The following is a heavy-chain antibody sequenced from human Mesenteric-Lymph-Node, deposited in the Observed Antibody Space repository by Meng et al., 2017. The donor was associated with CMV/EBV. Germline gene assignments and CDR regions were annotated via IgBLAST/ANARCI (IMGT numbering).Heavy chain of an antibody. J-gene: IGHJ5*02. D-gene: IGHD2-21*01. CDR1: GYTFISYG. CDR2: ISAYNGNT. Sequence: ASVKVSCKASGYTFISYGISWVRQAPGQGLEWMGWISAYNGNTNSAQKLHGRVAMTTDTSTSTAYMELRSLRSDDTAVYYCARESRGGCLLTWGQGTLVTVSS. CDR3: ARESRGGCLLT. V-gene: IGHV1-18*01.